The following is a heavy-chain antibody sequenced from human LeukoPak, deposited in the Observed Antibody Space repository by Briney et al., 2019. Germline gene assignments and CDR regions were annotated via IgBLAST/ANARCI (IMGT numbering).Heavy chain of an antibody. D-gene: IGHD6-13*01. Sequence: SETLSLTCTVSGDSISSYYWSWIRQPPGKGLEWIGYIYYSGSTNYNPSLKSRVTISVDTSKNQFSLRLSSVTAADTAVYYCAMSIPAAGVFVYWGQGTLVTVSS. CDR3: AMSIPAAGVFVY. CDR1: GDSISSYY. CDR2: IYYSGST. V-gene: IGHV4-59*01. J-gene: IGHJ4*02.